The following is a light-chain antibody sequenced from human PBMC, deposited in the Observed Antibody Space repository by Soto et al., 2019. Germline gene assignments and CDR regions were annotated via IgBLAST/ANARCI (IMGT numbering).Light chain of an antibody. Sequence: QSALTQPASVSGSPGQSITISCTGTSGDIGAFNFVSWFQQHPGRAPKIMLYDVSSRPSGVSNRFSASKSGNTASLTISGLQAEDEADYYCSSFTTSSTLVFGGGAKLTVL. CDR1: SGDIGAFNF. V-gene: IGLV2-14*03. CDR2: DVS. J-gene: IGLJ2*01. CDR3: SSFTTSSTLV.